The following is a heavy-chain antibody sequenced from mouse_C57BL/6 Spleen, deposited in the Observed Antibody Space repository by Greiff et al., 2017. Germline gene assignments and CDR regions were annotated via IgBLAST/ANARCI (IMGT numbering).Heavy chain of an antibody. CDR1: GYAFSSYW. CDR2: IYPGDGDT. Sequence: VQRVESGAELVKPGASVKISCKASGYAFSSYWMNWVKQRPGKGLEWIGQIYPGDGDTNYNGKFKGKATLTADKSSSTAYMQLSSLTSEDSAVYFCARGDYYGSSYNFAYWGQGTLVTVSA. J-gene: IGHJ3*01. CDR3: ARGDYYGSSYNFAY. V-gene: IGHV1-80*01. D-gene: IGHD1-1*01.